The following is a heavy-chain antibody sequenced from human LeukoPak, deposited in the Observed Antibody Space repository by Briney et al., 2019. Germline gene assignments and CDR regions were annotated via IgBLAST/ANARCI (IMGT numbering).Heavy chain of an antibody. D-gene: IGHD3-3*01. V-gene: IGHV3-9*01. Sequence: PGRSLRLSCAASGFNFDDYAMHWVRQTPGKGLEWVSGITWNSGATGYADSVKGRFTISRDNAKNSLYLQMNSLRAEDTALYHCAKSSDRSGYYQVQHRGQGALVTVSS. CDR2: ITWNSGAT. J-gene: IGHJ4*02. CDR1: GFNFDDYA. CDR3: AKSSDRSGYYQVQH.